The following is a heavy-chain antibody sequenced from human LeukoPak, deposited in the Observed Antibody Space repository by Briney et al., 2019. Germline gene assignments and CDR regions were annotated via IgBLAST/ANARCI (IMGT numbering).Heavy chain of an antibody. J-gene: IGHJ4*02. CDR1: GYTFTSYD. Sequence: AAVKVSCKASGYTFTSYDINWVRQATGQGLEWMGWMNPNSGNTGYAQKFQGRVTMTRNTSISTAYMELSSLRSEDKAVYYCARGGNGYNGHDYWGQGTLVTVSS. D-gene: IGHD5-24*01. CDR2: MNPNSGNT. CDR3: ARGGNGYNGHDY. V-gene: IGHV1-8*01.